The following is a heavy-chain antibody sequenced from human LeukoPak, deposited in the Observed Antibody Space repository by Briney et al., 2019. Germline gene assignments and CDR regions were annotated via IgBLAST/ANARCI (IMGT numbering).Heavy chain of an antibody. V-gene: IGHV4-39*07. J-gene: IGHJ5*02. D-gene: IGHD2-8*01. CDR2: IYYSGST. CDR3: ARLALQHPTNNWFDP. CDR1: GGSISSSGYY. Sequence: PSETLSLTCTVSGGSISSSGYYRGWIRQPPGKGLEWIGSIYYSGSTYYNPSLKSRVTISVDTSKNQFSLKLSSVTAADTAVYYCARLALQHPTNNWFDPWGQGTLVTVSS.